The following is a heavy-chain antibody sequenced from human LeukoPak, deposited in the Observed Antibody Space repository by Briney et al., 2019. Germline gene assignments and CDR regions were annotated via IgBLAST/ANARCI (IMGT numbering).Heavy chain of an antibody. CDR3: ARGGLILRYFVDYYYYYMDV. CDR1: GYIFIDYY. J-gene: IGHJ6*03. CDR2: INPNSGGT. V-gene: IGHV1-2*06. D-gene: IGHD3-9*01. Sequence: ASVKVSCKASGYIFIDYYMHWVRQAPGKGLEWMGRINPNSGGTKYAQKFQGRVTMTRDTSISTAYMELSRLRSDDTAVYYCARGGLILRYFVDYYYYYMDVWGKGTTVTVSS.